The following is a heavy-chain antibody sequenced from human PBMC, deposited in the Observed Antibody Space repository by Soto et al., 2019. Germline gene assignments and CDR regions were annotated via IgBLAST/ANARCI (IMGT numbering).Heavy chain of an antibody. CDR3: ARLGIAVAGTDV. V-gene: IGHV3-21*01. D-gene: IGHD6-19*01. CDR1: GFTFSSYA. Sequence: EVQLLESGGGLVQPGGSLRLSCAASGFTFSSYAMSWVRQAPGKGLEWVSAISGSSSYIYYADSVKGRFTISRDNAKNSLYLQMNSLRSEDTAVYYCARLGIAVAGTDVWGQGTTVTVSS. CDR2: ISGSSSYI. J-gene: IGHJ6*02.